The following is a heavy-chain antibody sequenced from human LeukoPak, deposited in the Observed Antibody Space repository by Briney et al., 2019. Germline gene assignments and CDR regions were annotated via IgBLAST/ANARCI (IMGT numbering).Heavy chain of an antibody. CDR2: INPNSGGT. V-gene: IGHV1-2*02. D-gene: IGHD2-21*02. CDR3: ARAARAYCAGDCVSWFDP. Sequence: ASVKVSCKASGYTFTGYYMHWVRQAPGQGLEWMGWINPNSGGTNYAQKFQGRVTMTRDTSISTAYMELSSLRSEDTAVYYCARAARAYCAGDCVSWFDPWGQGTLVTVSS. J-gene: IGHJ5*02. CDR1: GYTFTGYY.